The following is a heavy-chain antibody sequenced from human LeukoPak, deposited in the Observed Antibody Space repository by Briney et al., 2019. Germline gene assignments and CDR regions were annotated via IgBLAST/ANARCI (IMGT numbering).Heavy chain of an antibody. V-gene: IGHV3-49*04. Sequence: GGSLRLSCAASGFSFSNYAMSWVRQAPGKGLEWVGFIRSKAYGGTTEYAASVKGRFTISRDDSKSIAYLQMNSLKTEDTAVYYCTRGDYYDTSGYYFLFDYWGQGTLVTVSS. CDR1: GFSFSNYA. J-gene: IGHJ4*02. D-gene: IGHD3-22*01. CDR2: IRSKAYGGTT. CDR3: TRGDYYDTSGYYFLFDY.